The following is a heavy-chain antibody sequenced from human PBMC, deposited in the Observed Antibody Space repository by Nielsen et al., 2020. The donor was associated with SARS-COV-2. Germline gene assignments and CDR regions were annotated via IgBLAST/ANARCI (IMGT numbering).Heavy chain of an antibody. J-gene: IGHJ3*02. CDR3: AKETPFDAFDI. CDR2: INEDETEK. Sequence: GESLKISCAASGFTFSRSWMSWVRQAPGRGLEWVASINEDETEKYYVDSVKGRFTISRDNAKNSLYLQMNSLRAEDTALYYCAKETPFDAFDIWGQGTMVTVSS. CDR1: GFTFSRSW. V-gene: IGHV3-7*05.